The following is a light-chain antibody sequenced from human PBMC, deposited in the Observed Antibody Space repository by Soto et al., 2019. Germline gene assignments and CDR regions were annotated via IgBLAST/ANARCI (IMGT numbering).Light chain of an antibody. CDR2: NES. J-gene: IGKJ1*01. Sequence: DIQMTQSPSSLSASLGDRVTLTCRASQGISNYLAWYQQKPGKVPKFLIYNESTLQSGVPSRLSGSGSGTDFTLTISSLQPEDVATYYCQQYNTAPCTFGQGTKVEIK. V-gene: IGKV1-27*01. CDR3: QQYNTAPCT. CDR1: QGISNY.